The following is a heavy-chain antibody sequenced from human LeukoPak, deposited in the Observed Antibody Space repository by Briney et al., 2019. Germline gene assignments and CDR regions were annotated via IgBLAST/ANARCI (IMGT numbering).Heavy chain of an antibody. CDR1: SGSISSLY. J-gene: IGHJ4*02. D-gene: IGHD6-6*01. CDR2: IYYTGST. Sequence: SETLSLTCSVSSGSISSLYWSWIRQPPGKGLEWIGYIYYTGSTNYNPSLKSRVTMFVDMSKNQFSLRLSSVTAADTAVYYCARHRAYSSSSPFDYWGQGTLVTVSS. CDR3: ARHRAYSSSSPFDY. V-gene: IGHV4-59*08.